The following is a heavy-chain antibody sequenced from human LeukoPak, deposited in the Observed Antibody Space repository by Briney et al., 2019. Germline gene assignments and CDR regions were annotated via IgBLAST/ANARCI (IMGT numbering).Heavy chain of an antibody. CDR1: GCTFTDYY. CDR2: INPNSGGR. Sequence: ASVKVSCKASGCTFTDYYMHWVRQAPGQGLEWMGWINPNSGGRKHAQKLQGRVTLTRDTSISTAYMELSSLRSDDTAVYYCASSLISAAGTSFDSWGQGTLVTVSS. CDR3: ASSLISAAGTSFDS. V-gene: IGHV1-2*02. D-gene: IGHD6-13*01. J-gene: IGHJ4*02.